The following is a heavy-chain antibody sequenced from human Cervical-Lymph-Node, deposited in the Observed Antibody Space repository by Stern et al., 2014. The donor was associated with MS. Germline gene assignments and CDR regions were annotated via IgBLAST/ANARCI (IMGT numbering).Heavy chain of an antibody. J-gene: IGHJ4*02. D-gene: IGHD2-21*02. CDR1: GFSLSAGGVG. V-gene: IGHV2-5*02. Sequence: ESGPTLVKPTQTLTLTCTFSGFSLSAGGVGVGWFRQPPGNALEWLALVYWDDDKRYSPSLKSRLTITKDTPENRVVLTMTNVDPVDTATYCAHRNIMTEATIFDYWGQGILVTVSS. CDR3: AHRNIMTEATIFDY. CDR2: VYWDDDK.